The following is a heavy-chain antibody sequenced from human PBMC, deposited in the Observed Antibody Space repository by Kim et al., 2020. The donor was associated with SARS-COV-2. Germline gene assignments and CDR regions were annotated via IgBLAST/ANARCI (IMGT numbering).Heavy chain of an antibody. CDR1: GFTFSSYD. CDR3: ARALLYDILTGDTYGMDV. J-gene: IGHJ6*02. D-gene: IGHD3-9*01. CDR2: IGTAGDT. Sequence: GGSLRLSCAASGFTFSSYDMHWVRQATGKGLEWVSAIGTAGDTYYPGSVKGRFTISRENAKNSLYLQMNSLRAGDTAVYYCARALLYDILTGDTYGMDVWGQGTTVTVSS. V-gene: IGHV3-13*01.